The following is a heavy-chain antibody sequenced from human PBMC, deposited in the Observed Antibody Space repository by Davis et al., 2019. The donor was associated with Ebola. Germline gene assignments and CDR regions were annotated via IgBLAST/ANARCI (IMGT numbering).Heavy chain of an antibody. Sequence: SETLSLTCAVYGGSFSGYYWSWIRQPPGKGLEWIGEINHSGSTNYNPSLKSRVTISVDTSKNQFSLKLSSVTAADTAVYYCARQWIQLWLDYWGQGTLVTASS. J-gene: IGHJ4*02. CDR1: GGSFSGYY. D-gene: IGHD5-18*01. CDR3: ARQWIQLWLDY. V-gene: IGHV4-34*01. CDR2: INHSGST.